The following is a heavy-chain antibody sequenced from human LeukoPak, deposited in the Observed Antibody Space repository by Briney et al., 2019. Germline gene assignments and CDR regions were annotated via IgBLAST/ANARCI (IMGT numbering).Heavy chain of an antibody. CDR3: ARQAPSSSDAFDI. J-gene: IGHJ3*02. Sequence: GASVKVSCKASGGTFSSYAISWVRQAPGQGLEWMGGIIPIFGTANYAQKFQGRVTITADESTSTAYMELSSLRSEDTAVYYCARQAPSSSDAFDIWGQGTMVTVSS. D-gene: IGHD6-13*01. CDR1: GGTFSSYA. V-gene: IGHV1-69*13. CDR2: IIPIFGTA.